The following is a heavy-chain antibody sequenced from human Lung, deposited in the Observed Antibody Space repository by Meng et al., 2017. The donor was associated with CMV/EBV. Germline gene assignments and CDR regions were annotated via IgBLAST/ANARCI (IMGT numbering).Heavy chain of an antibody. CDR1: GFTFSSYW. V-gene: IGHV3-7*01. CDR2: IKQDGSEK. J-gene: IGHJ6*02. D-gene: IGHD2-15*01. CDR3: ARDSASVGSGYYYYYGMDV. Sequence: GESLKISCAASGFTFSSYWMSWVRQAPGKGLEWVANIKQDGSEKYYVDSAKGRFTISRDNAKNSLYLQMNSLRAEDTAVYYCARDSASVGSGYYYYYGMDVWGQGTTVTVSS.